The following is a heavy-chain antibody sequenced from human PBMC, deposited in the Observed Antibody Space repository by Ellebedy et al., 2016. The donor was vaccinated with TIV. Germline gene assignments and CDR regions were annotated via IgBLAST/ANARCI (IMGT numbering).Heavy chain of an antibody. J-gene: IGHJ4*02. Sequence: MPSETLSLTCTVSGASITSSGYYWGWIRQPPGKGLEWIGSIYYSGSTYYNPSLNSPVTISVDTSKKQFTLKLSSVTAADTAVYYCARSSMIVVVPFDYWGQGTLVTVSS. CDR1: GASITSSGYY. V-gene: IGHV4-39*01. D-gene: IGHD3-22*01. CDR3: ARSSMIVVVPFDY. CDR2: IYYSGST.